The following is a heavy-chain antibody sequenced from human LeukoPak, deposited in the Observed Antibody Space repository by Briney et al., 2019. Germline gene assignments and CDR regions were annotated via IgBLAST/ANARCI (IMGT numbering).Heavy chain of an antibody. Sequence: GGSLRLSCAASGFTFSSYGMHWVRQAPGKGLEWVAVISYDGSNKYYADSVKGRFTISRDNSKNTLYLQMNSLRAEDTAVYYCAKDKSGSLGLFDYWGQGTLVTVSS. J-gene: IGHJ4*02. CDR2: ISYDGSNK. CDR3: AKDKSGSLGLFDY. D-gene: IGHD1-26*01. CDR1: GFTFSSYG. V-gene: IGHV3-30*18.